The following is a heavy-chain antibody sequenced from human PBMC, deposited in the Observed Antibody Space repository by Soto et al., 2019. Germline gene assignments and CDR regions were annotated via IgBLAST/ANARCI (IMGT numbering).Heavy chain of an antibody. CDR1: GGPFSIYA. D-gene: IGHD1-26*01. Sequence: SVKVSCKASGGPFSIYAISWVRQAPGQGLEWMGGIVPIFGTANYAQKLQGRVTITADESTSTAYMELRSLRSEDTAGYYCARESGGGEGYYDYGMDVWGQGTTVTVSS. CDR2: IVPIFGTA. V-gene: IGHV1-69*13. CDR3: ARESGGGEGYYDYGMDV. J-gene: IGHJ6*02.